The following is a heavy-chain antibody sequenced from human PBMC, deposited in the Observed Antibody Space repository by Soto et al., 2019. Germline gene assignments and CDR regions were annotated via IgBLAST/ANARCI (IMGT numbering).Heavy chain of an antibody. V-gene: IGHV3-33*01. CDR1: GFTFSSYG. CDR3: ARVYEAYLYSSSRPTAGY. J-gene: IGHJ4*02. CDR2: IWYDGSNK. Sequence: PGGSLRLSCVASGFTFSSYGMHWVRQAPGKGLEWVAVIWYDGSNKYYADSVKGRFTISRDNSKNTLYLQMNSLRAEDTAVYYCARVYEAYLYSSSRPTAGYWGQGTLVTVSS. D-gene: IGHD6-13*01.